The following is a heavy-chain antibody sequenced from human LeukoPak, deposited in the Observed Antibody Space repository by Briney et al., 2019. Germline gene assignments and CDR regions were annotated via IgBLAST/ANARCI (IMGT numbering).Heavy chain of an antibody. CDR1: GFTVSGNY. J-gene: IGHJ4*02. CDR2: ISGSGGST. D-gene: IGHD1-20*01. CDR3: AKPKDNSLYCFDY. Sequence: GGSLRLSCAASGFTVSGNYMSWVRQAGGKGLEWVSAISGSGGSTYYADSVKGRFTISRDNSKNTLYLQMSSLRAEDTAVYYCAKPKDNSLYCFDYWGQGTLVTVSS. V-gene: IGHV3-23*01.